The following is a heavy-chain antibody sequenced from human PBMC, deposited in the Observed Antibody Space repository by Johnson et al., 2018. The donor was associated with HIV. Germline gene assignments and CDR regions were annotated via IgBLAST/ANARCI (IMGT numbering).Heavy chain of an antibody. V-gene: IGHV3-11*04. CDR2: ISSSGGTT. CDR1: GFKFDDNY. J-gene: IGHJ3*01. Sequence: QVQLVESGGALVKPGGSLRLSCAASGFKFDDNYMAWIRQSPGKGLEWVSYISSSGGTTHNADSVKGRFAISRNNADNSLYLQMNSLRVEDTALYFWATVWRNEGRHSFDVWGLGTMVTVSS. D-gene: IGHD1-1*01. CDR3: ATVWRNEGRHSFDV.